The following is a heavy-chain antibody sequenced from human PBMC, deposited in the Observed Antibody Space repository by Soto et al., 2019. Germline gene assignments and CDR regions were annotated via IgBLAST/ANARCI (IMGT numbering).Heavy chain of an antibody. J-gene: IGHJ5*02. D-gene: IGHD4-17*01. CDR3: AKGTTTYTGWFDP. Sequence: GSLRLSCAASGFTFSNFAMSWVRQAPGKGLEWVSVISGSGGTTYYADSVKGRFTISRDNSENTLYLQMKSLRAEDTAVYYCAKGTTTYTGWFDPWGQGTLVTVSS. CDR2: ISGSGGTT. V-gene: IGHV3-23*01. CDR1: GFTFSNFA.